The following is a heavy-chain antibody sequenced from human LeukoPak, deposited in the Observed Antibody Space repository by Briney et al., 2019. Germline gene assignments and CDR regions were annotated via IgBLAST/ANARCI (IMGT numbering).Heavy chain of an antibody. V-gene: IGHV3-43*02. CDR1: GFTFDDYA. CDR3: AKDSCSSTSCYVEY. CDR2: ISGEGGST. Sequence: GGSLRLSCAASGFTFDDYAMHWVRQAPGKGLEWVSLISGEGGSTYYADSVKGRFTVSRDNSKNSLYVQMNSLRTEDTALYYCAKDSCSSTSCYVEYWGQGTLVTVPS. J-gene: IGHJ4*02. D-gene: IGHD2-2*01.